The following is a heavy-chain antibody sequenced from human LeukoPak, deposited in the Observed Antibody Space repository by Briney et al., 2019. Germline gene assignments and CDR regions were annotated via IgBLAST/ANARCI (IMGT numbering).Heavy chain of an antibody. CDR3: ARRFGVVFDWFDP. CDR2: IYYSGST. J-gene: IGHJ5*02. CDR1: GGSISSHY. D-gene: IGHD3-3*01. V-gene: IGHV4-59*11. Sequence: PSETLSLTCTVSGGSISSHYWSWIRQPPGKGLEWIGYIYYSGSTNYNPSLKSRVTISVDTSKNQFSLKLSSVTAADTAVYYCARRFGVVFDWFDPWGQGTLVTVSS.